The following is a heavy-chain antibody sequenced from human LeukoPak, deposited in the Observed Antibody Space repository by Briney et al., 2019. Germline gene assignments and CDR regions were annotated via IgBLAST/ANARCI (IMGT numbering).Heavy chain of an antibody. CDR2: IRSKANSYAT. J-gene: IGHJ6*02. CDR3: TRTYDFWSGAMDV. CDR1: GFTFSGSA. V-gene: IGHV3-73*01. Sequence: GGSLRLSCAASGFTFSGSAMHWVRQASGKGLEWVGRIRSKANSYATAYAASVKGRFSISRDDSKNPAYLQMNSLKTEDTAVYYCTRTYDFWSGAMDVWGQGTTVTVSS. D-gene: IGHD3-3*01.